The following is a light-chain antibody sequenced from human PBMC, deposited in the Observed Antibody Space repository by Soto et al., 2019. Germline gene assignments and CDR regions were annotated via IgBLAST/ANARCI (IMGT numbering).Light chain of an antibody. Sequence: EIVFTQSPATLSLSPGERATLSCRASQSVSSYLAWYQQKPGQAPRLLIYDASNRATGTPARFSGSGSGIDFTLTISSLEPEDFAVYYCQQRSNWPPITFGQGTRLEIK. CDR2: DAS. V-gene: IGKV3-11*01. J-gene: IGKJ5*01. CDR1: QSVSSY. CDR3: QQRSNWPPIT.